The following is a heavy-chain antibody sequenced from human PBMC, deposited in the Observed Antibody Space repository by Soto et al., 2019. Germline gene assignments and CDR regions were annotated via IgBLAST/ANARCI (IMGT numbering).Heavy chain of an antibody. CDR2: ISYDGSNK. D-gene: IGHD6-19*01. Sequence: PGGSLRLSCAASGFTFSSYAMHWVRQAPGKGLEWVAVISYDGSNKYYADSVKGRFTISRDNSKNTLYLQMNSLRAEDTAVYYCARDQGGGWNIDYWGQGTLVTVSS. J-gene: IGHJ4*02. CDR1: GFTFSSYA. CDR3: ARDQGGGWNIDY. V-gene: IGHV3-30-3*01.